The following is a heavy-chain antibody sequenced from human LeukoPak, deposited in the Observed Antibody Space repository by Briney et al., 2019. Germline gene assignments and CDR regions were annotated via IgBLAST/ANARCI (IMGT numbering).Heavy chain of an antibody. CDR1: GFTLSRDW. V-gene: IGHV3-7*01. CDR3: ARDEYRSRWLHP. D-gene: IGHD5-24*01. J-gene: IGHJ5*02. Sequence: GGSLRLSCAASGFTLSRDWMRWVRLAPGTGLEGAANIKGDGSEKWYADSVKGGFIISRDNAKNSVQLQMNSLTAEDTAVYHCARDEYRSRWLHPWGQGTLVTVTS. CDR2: IKGDGSEK.